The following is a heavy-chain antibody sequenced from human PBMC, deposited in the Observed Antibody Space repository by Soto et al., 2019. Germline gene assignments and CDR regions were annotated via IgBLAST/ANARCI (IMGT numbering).Heavy chain of an antibody. J-gene: IGHJ4*02. D-gene: IGHD5-18*01. CDR2: IYYSGGT. CDR1: GGSISSGDYY. V-gene: IGHV4-30-4*01. Sequence: PSETLSLTCTVSGGSISSGDYYWSWIRQPPGKGLEWIGYIYYSGGTYYNPSLESRVTISVDTSKNQFSLKLSSVTAADTAVYYCARVDSYGSVFDYWGQGTLVTVSS. CDR3: ARVDSYGSVFDY.